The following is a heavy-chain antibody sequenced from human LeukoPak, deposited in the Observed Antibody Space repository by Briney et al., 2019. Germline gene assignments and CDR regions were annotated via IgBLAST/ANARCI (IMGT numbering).Heavy chain of an antibody. D-gene: IGHD4-17*01. Sequence: ASVKVSCKASGYTFTGYYIHWVRQAPGQGLEWMGWINPNSGTNYAQKFQGGVTMTGDTSISTAYMELSRLRSDDTAVYYCARGKMNGDDFDYWGQGTLVTVSS. CDR1: GYTFTGYY. V-gene: IGHV1-2*02. CDR3: ARGKMNGDDFDY. J-gene: IGHJ4*02. CDR2: INPNSGT.